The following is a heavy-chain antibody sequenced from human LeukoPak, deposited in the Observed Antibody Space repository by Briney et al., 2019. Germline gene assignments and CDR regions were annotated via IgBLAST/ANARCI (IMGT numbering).Heavy chain of an antibody. J-gene: IGHJ6*03. CDR3: ARDLRSYSGSERNYYYYMDV. CDR2: ISYDGINT. V-gene: IGHV3-74*01. CDR1: GFTFSTYW. D-gene: IGHD3-10*01. Sequence: PGGSLRLSCAASGFTFSTYWMHWVRQAPGKGLVWVSRISYDGINTNYADSVKGRFTISRDNAKNSLYLQMNSLRAEDTAVYYCARDLRSYSGSERNYYYYMDVWGKGTTVTISS.